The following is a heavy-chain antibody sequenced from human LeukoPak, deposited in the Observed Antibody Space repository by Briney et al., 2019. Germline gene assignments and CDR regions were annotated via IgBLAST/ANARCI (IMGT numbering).Heavy chain of an antibody. CDR2: IYWNDDK. V-gene: IGHV2-5*01. CDR1: GFSGSPSAVG. J-gene: IGHJ4*02. D-gene: IGHD5-18*01. CDR3: AHWGIQLWFHYFDY. Sequence: SGPTLTHPCRALTLTCTFSGFSGSPSAVGVRWVRQPPVKSLEWLALIYWNDDKRYNPSMKSRLTITKDTSKNQVVLTMTNMDPVDTATYYCAHWGIQLWFHYFDYWGQGTLVTVSS.